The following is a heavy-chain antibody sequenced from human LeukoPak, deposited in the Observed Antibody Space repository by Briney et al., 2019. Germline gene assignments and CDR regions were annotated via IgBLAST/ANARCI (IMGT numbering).Heavy chain of an antibody. CDR1: GGSISSYY. V-gene: IGHV4-59*01. J-gene: IGHJ6*03. D-gene: IGHD5-12*01. CDR2: IYYSGST. Sequence: SETLSLTCTVSGGSISSYYWSWIRQPPGKGLEWIGYIYYSGSTNYNPSLKSRVTISVDTSKNQFSLKLSSVTAVDTAVYYCARDVVATSPYYYYYYMDVWGKGTTVTVSS. CDR3: ARDVVATSPYYYYYYMDV.